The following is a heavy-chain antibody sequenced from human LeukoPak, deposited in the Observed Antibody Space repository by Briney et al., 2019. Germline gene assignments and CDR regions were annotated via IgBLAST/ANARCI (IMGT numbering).Heavy chain of an antibody. Sequence: PGGSLRLSCAASGFTFSSYGMHWVRQAPGKGLEWVAFIRYDGSNKYYADSVKGRFTISRDNSKNTLYLQMNSLRAEDTAVYYCAKGWGYCSGGSCYPSWVYWGQGTLVTVSS. D-gene: IGHD2-15*01. J-gene: IGHJ4*02. V-gene: IGHV3-30*02. CDR2: IRYDGSNK. CDR1: GFTFSSYG. CDR3: AKGWGYCSGGSCYPSWVY.